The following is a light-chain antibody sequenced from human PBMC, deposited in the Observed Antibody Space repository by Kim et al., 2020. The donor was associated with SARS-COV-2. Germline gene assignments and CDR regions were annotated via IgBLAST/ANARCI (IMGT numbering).Light chain of an antibody. CDR1: QGIRTD. CDR2: AAS. J-gene: IGKJ1*01. Sequence: ASVGDRVTITCRASQGIRTDLAWYQQKAGKAPKRLIYAASILQSGVPSRFSGSGLGTEFTLTIDSLQSEDFATYYCLQHDSYPWTFGQGTKVDIK. CDR3: LQHDSYPWT. V-gene: IGKV1-17*01.